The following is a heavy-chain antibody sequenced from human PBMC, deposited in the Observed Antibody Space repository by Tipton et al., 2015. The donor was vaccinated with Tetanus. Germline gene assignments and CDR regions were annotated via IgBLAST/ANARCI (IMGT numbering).Heavy chain of an antibody. J-gene: IGHJ3*02. D-gene: IGHD6-6*01. CDR3: AKDLRQLVRVDAFDT. CDR2: LSHDGGNI. Sequence: SLRLSCVASGFTFSHFAVSWVRRAPGRGLEWVSSLSHDGGNIYYADFARGRFTISRDNSKNTLFLHMNSLRAEDTAVYFCAKDLRQLVRVDAFDTWGQGTLVTVSS. CDR1: GFTFSHFA. V-gene: IGHV3-23*01.